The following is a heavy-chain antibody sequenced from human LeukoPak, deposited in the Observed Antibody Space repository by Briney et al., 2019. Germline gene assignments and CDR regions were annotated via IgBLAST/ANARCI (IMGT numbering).Heavy chain of an antibody. Sequence: SETLSLTCDVSGYSISSGYYWGWSRQPPGMGLEWIGSTHHGGSAYYNSSLESRVTILVDTSKNQFSLKMSSVTAADTAVYYCARDGGYCSGGNCHIWFDPWGQGTLVIVSS. D-gene: IGHD2-15*01. V-gene: IGHV4-38-2*02. CDR1: GYSISSGYY. CDR3: ARDGGYCSGGNCHIWFDP. J-gene: IGHJ5*02. CDR2: THHGGSA.